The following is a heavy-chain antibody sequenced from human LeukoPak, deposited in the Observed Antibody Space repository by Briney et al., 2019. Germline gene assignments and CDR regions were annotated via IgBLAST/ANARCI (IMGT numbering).Heavy chain of an antibody. J-gene: IGHJ4*02. Sequence: GASVKVSCKASGYTFTSYAMHWVRQAPGQRLEWMGWINAGNGNTKYSQKFQGRVTITRDTSASTAYVELSSLRSEDTAVYYCARARTGARGYYYFDYWGQGTLVTVSS. CDR2: INAGNGNT. CDR3: ARARTGARGYYYFDY. CDR1: GYTFTSYA. V-gene: IGHV1-3*01. D-gene: IGHD3-3*01.